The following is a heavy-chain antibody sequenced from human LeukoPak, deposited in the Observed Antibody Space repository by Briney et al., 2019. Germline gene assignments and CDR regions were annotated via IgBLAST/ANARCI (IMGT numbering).Heavy chain of an antibody. V-gene: IGHV1-8*01. J-gene: IGHJ3*02. Sequence: ASVKVSCKASGYTFTSYDINWVRHATGQGPEWMGWMNPNSGNTGYAQKFQGRVTMTRNTSISTAYMELSSLRSEDTAVYYCARSYGDGDAFDIWGQGTMVTVSS. CDR1: GYTFTSYD. D-gene: IGHD4-17*01. CDR2: MNPNSGNT. CDR3: ARSYGDGDAFDI.